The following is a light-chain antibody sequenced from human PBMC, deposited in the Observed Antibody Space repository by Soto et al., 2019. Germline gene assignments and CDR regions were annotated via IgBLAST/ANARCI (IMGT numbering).Light chain of an antibody. CDR1: SSDVGSYNL. J-gene: IGLJ1*01. Sequence: QSVLTQTASVSGSPGQSITISCTGTSSDVGSYNLVSWYQQHPGKAPKLMIYEGSKWPSGVSNRFSGSKSGNTASLTISGLQAEDEADYYCCSYAGSSTYVFGTGTKVTVL. CDR3: CSYAGSSTYV. CDR2: EGS. V-gene: IGLV2-23*01.